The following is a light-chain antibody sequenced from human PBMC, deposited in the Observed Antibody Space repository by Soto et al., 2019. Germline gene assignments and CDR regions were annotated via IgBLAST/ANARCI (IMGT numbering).Light chain of an antibody. CDR3: QQANSLPFT. CDR2: AAS. V-gene: IGKV1-12*01. Sequence: DRQMTQSPSSVSASVGDRVTITCRASQGISSWLAWYQQKPGKAPKLLIYAASSLQSGGPSRFTSSGSGTDFTLTLSSLQPEDFATYFYQQANSLPFTFGPGTKVDIK. CDR1: QGISSW. J-gene: IGKJ3*01.